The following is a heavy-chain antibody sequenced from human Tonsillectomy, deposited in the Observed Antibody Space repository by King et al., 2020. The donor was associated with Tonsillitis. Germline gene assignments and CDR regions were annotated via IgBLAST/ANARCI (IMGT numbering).Heavy chain of an antibody. D-gene: IGHD3-16*01. Sequence: VQLVESGGGVVQPGRSLRLSCAASGFTFSSYGMHWVRQAPGKGLEWVAIISYDGSNRYYADSVKGRFTISRDNSKNTLYLQMNSLSAEDTAVYYCARDQGAGRSGFGGFDPWGQGTLITVSS. CDR2: ISYDGSNR. J-gene: IGHJ5*02. V-gene: IGHV3-30-3*01. CDR3: ARDQGAGRSGFGGFDP. CDR1: GFTFSSYG.